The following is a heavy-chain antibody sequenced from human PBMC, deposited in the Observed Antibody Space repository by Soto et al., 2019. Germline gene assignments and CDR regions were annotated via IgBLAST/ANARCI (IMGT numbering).Heavy chain of an antibody. CDR3: ASGVAIFGVVVPYYYYGMDV. CDR1: GYTLTGYY. J-gene: IGHJ6*02. Sequence: ASVKASFKASGYTLTGYYMHLVRQAPRQGLEWMGWINPNSGGTNYAEKFQGRFTMTRDTSISTAYMELSRLSSDDTAVYYCASGVAIFGVVVPYYYYGMDVWGQGTTVTVSS. D-gene: IGHD3-3*01. V-gene: IGHV1-2*02. CDR2: INPNSGGT.